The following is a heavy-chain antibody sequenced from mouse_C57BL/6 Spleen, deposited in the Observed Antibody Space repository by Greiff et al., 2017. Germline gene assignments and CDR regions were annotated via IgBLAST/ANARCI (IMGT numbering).Heavy chain of an antibody. J-gene: IGHJ3*01. CDR3: ARDPLVGYYGSAWFAY. D-gene: IGHD2-3*01. CDR1: GYTFTSYW. V-gene: IGHV1-55*01. CDR2: IYPGSGST. Sequence: QVQLQQPGAELVKPGASVKMSCKASGYTFTSYWITWVKQRPGQGLEWIGDIYPGSGSTNYNEKFKSKATLTVDTSSSTAYMQLSSLTSEVSAVYYCARDPLVGYYGSAWFAYWGQGTLVTVSA.